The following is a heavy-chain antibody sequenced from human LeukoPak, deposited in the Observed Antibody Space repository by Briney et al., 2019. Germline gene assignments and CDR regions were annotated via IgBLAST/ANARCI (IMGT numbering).Heavy chain of an antibody. CDR1: GGSFSGYY. CDR3: ARGPVTTYYYYYGMDV. V-gene: IGHV4-34*12. Sequence: SETLSLTCAVYGGSFSGYYWSGIRQPPGKGLEWIGEIIHSGSTNYNPSLKSRVTISVDTSKNQFSLKLSSVTAADTAVYYCARGPVTTYYYYYGMDVWGQGTTVTVSS. J-gene: IGHJ6*02. CDR2: IIHSGST. D-gene: IGHD4-17*01.